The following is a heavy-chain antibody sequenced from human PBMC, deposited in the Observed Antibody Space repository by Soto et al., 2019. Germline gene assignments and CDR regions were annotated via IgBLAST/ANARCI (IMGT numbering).Heavy chain of an antibody. Sequence: QEQLVESGGGVVQPGRSLRLSCAASGFTLSDYAMHGVRQVPGKGLEWVAVMSRDGIDTYYANSVKGRFSISRDDSKNALYLHMSSLSAEDTVVYSCAKDPRFRPYTVYYVMSVGGQGTTVIVSS. V-gene: IGHV3-30*18. J-gene: IGHJ6*02. CDR2: MSRDGIDT. CDR1: GFTLSDYA. CDR3: AKDPRFRPYTVYYVMSV. D-gene: IGHD3-16*01.